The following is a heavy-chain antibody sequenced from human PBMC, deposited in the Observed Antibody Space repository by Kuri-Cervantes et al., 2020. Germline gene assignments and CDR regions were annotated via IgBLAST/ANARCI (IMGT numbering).Heavy chain of an antibody. Sequence: SETLSLTCTVSGGSISSGDYYWSWIRQPPGKGLEWIGYIYYSGSTYYNPSLKSRVTISVDTSKNQFSLKLSSVTAADTAVYYCARGQAIFVVALRGFDYWGQGTLVTVSS. CDR2: IYYSGST. V-gene: IGHV4-30-4*01. J-gene: IGHJ4*02. D-gene: IGHD3-3*01. CDR3: ARGQAIFVVALRGFDY. CDR1: GGSISSGDYY.